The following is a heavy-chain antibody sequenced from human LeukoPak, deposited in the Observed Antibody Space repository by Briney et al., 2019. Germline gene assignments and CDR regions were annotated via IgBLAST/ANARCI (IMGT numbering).Heavy chain of an antibody. CDR1: GGSISSGGYS. Sequence: SETLSLTCAVSGGSISSGGYSWSWIRQPPGKGLEWIGYIYHSGSTYYNPSLKSRVTISVDRSKSQFSLKLSSVTAADTAVYYCAGYEGDWFDPWGQGTLVTVSS. V-gene: IGHV4-30-2*01. D-gene: IGHD3-3*01. J-gene: IGHJ5*02. CDR2: IYHSGST. CDR3: AGYEGDWFDP.